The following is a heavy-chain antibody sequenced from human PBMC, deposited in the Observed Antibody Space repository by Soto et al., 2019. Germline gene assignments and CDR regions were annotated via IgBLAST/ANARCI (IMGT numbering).Heavy chain of an antibody. D-gene: IGHD5-12*01. CDR1: GFNVRANY. J-gene: IGHJ4*02. CDR3: HGYDY. CDR2: IYSGGTT. Sequence: PGGSLRLSCAVSGFNVRANYMSWVRQAPGKGLEWVSVIYSGGTTYYADSVKGRFIISRDISKNTLYLQMNILRAEDTAVYYRHGYDYWGQGTLVTVSS. V-gene: IGHV3-53*01.